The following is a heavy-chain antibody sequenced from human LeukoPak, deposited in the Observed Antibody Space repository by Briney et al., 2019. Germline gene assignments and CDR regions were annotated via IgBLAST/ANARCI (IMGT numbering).Heavy chain of an antibody. J-gene: IGHJ4*02. Sequence: SETLSLTCTVSGGSISSSSYYWGWIRQPPGKGLEWIGSIYYSGSTYYNPSLKSRVTISVDTSKNQFSLKLSSVTAADTAVYYCAREEGAWGYGSSGFDSWGQGILVTVSS. V-gene: IGHV4-39*07. D-gene: IGHD3-10*01. CDR1: GGSISSSSYY. CDR3: AREEGAWGYGSSGFDS. CDR2: IYYSGST.